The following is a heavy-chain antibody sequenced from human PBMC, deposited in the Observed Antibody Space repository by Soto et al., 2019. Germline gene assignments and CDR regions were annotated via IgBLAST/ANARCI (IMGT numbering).Heavy chain of an antibody. CDR1: GFTVSSHY. Sequence: EVQLVETGGGLIQPGGYLRLSCAASGFTVSSHYMSWVRQTPGKGLEWVSILYASDSTFYADSVEGRFTIARDNSKNTVYLQLNSLRAEDTAVYYCATTVTRLIAFDVWGQGTMVTVSS. V-gene: IGHV3-53*02. J-gene: IGHJ3*01. D-gene: IGHD4-17*01. CDR3: ATTVTRLIAFDV. CDR2: LYASDST.